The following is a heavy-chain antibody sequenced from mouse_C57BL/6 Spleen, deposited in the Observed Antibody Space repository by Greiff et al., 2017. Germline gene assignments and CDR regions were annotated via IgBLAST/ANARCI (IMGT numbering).Heavy chain of an antibody. J-gene: IGHJ4*01. CDR2: IYPGDGDT. V-gene: IGHV1-82*01. Sequence: VQVVESGPELVKPGASVKISCKASGYAFSSSWMNWVKQRPGKGLEWIGRIYPGDGDTNYNGKFKGKATLTADKSSSTAYMQLSSLTSEDSAVYFCARSTYDYDYAMDYWGQGTSVTVSS. CDR3: ARSTYDYDYAMDY. CDR1: GYAFSSSW. D-gene: IGHD2-4*01.